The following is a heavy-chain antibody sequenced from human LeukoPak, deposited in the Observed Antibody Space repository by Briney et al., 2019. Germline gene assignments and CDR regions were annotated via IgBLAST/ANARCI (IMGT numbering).Heavy chain of an antibody. V-gene: IGHV3-74*01. CDR3: ARKSGYYVYDFDY. CDR1: GFTFSSYW. D-gene: IGHD3-3*01. J-gene: IGHJ4*02. Sequence: QPGGSLRLSCAASGFTFSSYWMHWVRQAPGKGLVWVSRINSDGSGTTYADSVKGRFTISRDNAKNTLYLQMNSLRAEDTAVYYCARKSGYYVYDFDYWGQGTLVTVSS. CDR2: INSDGSGT.